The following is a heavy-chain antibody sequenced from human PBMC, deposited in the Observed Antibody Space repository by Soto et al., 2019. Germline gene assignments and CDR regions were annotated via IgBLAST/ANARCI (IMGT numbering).Heavy chain of an antibody. CDR1: GFTCSSYA. CDR3: ARDRYPSMVRGELEY. V-gene: IGHV3-30-3*01. D-gene: IGHD3-10*01. CDR2: ISYDGSNK. Sequence: PGGSLRLSCAASGFTCSSYAMHWVRQAPGKGLEWVAVISYDGSNKYYADSVKGRFTISRDNSKNTLYLQMNSLRAEDTAVYYCARDRYPSMVRGELEYSGQGTLVTVSS. J-gene: IGHJ4*02.